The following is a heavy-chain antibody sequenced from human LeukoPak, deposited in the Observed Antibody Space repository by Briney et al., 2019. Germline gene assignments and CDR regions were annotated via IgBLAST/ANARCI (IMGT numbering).Heavy chain of an antibody. V-gene: IGHV4-39*01. CDR1: GDSISSSSYY. CDR3: ARQHDILTGYAFDI. Sequence: SETLSLTCTVSGDSISSSSYYWGWIRQPPGKGLEWIESMYYSGNTYYNPSLESRISISVDTTKNQFSLKLTSVTAADTAVYYCARQHDILTGYAFDIWGQGTMVTASA. D-gene: IGHD3-9*01. J-gene: IGHJ3*02. CDR2: MYYSGNT.